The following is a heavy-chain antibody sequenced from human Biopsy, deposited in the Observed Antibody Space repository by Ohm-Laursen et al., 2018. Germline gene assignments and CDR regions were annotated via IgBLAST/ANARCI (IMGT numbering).Heavy chain of an antibody. J-gene: IGHJ5*02. D-gene: IGHD3-3*01. CDR3: AKGCSITIFGGVINNCFDP. V-gene: IGHV3-23*01. Sequence: SLRLSCTASGFNYTTFAMSWVRQAPGKGPEWVSTISANGATSYYADSVKGRFTISRDNSKNTLYLQMNSVRADDTAIYYCAKGCSITIFGGVINNCFDPWGQGTRVTVSS. CDR1: GFNYTTFA. CDR2: ISANGATS.